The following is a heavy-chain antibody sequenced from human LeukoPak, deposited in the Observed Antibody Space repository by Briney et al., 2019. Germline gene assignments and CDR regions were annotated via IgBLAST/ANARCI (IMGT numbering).Heavy chain of an antibody. CDR1: GFTFSSYW. J-gene: IGHJ5*02. V-gene: IGHV3-7*03. CDR3: ARGRGVVVVPAATLALGPNWFDP. D-gene: IGHD2-2*01. Sequence: GGSLRLSCAASGFTFSSYWMSWVRQAPGKGLEWVANIKQDGSEKYYVDSVKSRFSITRDNSKNTLYLQMNSLRAEDTAVYYCARGRGVVVVPAATLALGPNWFDPWGQGTLVTVSS. CDR2: IKQDGSEK.